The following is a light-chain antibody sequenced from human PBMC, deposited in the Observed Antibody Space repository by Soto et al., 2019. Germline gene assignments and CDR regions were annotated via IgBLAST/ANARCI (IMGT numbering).Light chain of an antibody. CDR3: QQRSNWPPIT. CDR1: QSVKTF. Sequence: IVLTQSPATLSLSPGERATLSCRASQSVKTFLGWYQQRPGQAPRLLIHDASHRAAGIPARFSGSGFGTDFTLTISSLEPEDAAVYYCQQRSNWPPITFGQGTRLEIK. V-gene: IGKV3-11*01. CDR2: DAS. J-gene: IGKJ5*01.